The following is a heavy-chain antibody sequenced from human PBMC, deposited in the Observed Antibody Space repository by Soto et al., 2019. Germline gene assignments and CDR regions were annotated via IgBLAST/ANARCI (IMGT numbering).Heavy chain of an antibody. D-gene: IGHD7-27*01. CDR1: VFTVSSYA. CDR3: AARPVSTLGPLDY. CDR2: ISGGDGNT. J-gene: IGHJ4*02. V-gene: IGHV3-23*01. Sequence: WGSLRLSCSASVFTVSSYAMSWFRQAPGKGLEWVSGISGGDGNTYYADSVKGRFAISRDNSKNTLYLQMNSLGVEDTAVYYCAARPVSTLGPLDYWGQGTLVTVSS.